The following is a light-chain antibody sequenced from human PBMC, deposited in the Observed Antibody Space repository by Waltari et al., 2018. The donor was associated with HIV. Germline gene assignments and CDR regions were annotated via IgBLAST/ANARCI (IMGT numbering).Light chain of an antibody. CDR2: EVS. CDR1: SSHVGGYNY. Sequence: QSALTQPASVSGSPGQSITISGTGTSSHVGGYNYVSWYQHHPGKAPKLMISEVSNRPSGVSNRFSGSKSGNTASLTISGLQAEDEADYYCSSYSSSITLYVVFGGGTKLTVL. V-gene: IGLV2-14*01. J-gene: IGLJ2*01. CDR3: SSYSSSITLYVV.